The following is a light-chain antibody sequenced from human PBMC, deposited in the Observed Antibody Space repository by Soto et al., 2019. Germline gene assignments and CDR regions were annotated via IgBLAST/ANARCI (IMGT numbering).Light chain of an antibody. V-gene: IGKV1-5*03. CDR2: KAS. J-gene: IGKJ1*01. Sequence: IQLTQSPSSLSASVGDRVTITCRAGQSIDSWLAWYQQKPGKAPNLLIYKASSLESGVPSRFSGSGSGTDFTLTMNGLQPEDFATYYCQQGYSTPWTFGQGTKVDIK. CDR3: QQGYSTPWT. CDR1: QSIDSW.